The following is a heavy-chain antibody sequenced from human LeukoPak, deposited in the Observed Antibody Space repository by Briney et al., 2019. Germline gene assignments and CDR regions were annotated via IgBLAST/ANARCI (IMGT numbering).Heavy chain of an antibody. CDR3: AKARYFDWLFIDY. CDR2: ISYDGSNK. CDR1: GFTFSSYG. Sequence: AGGSLRLSCAASGFTFSSYGMHWVRQAPGKGLEWVAVISYDGSNKYYADSVKGRFTISGDNSKNTLYLQMNSLRAEDTAVYYCAKARYFDWLFIDYWGQGTLVTVSS. V-gene: IGHV3-30*18. J-gene: IGHJ4*02. D-gene: IGHD3-9*01.